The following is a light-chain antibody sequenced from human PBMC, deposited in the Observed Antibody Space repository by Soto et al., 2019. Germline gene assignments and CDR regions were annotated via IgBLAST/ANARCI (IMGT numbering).Light chain of an antibody. CDR1: SSDVGGYNY. CDR3: SSYAGSNNLRV. Sequence: QSALTQPPSASGSPGQSVTISCTGTSSDVGGYNYVSWYQQHPGKASKLMIYEVSKRPSGVPDRFSGSKSGSTASLTVSGLQAEDEADYYCSSYAGSNNLRVFGTGTKVTVL. V-gene: IGLV2-8*01. CDR2: EVS. J-gene: IGLJ1*01.